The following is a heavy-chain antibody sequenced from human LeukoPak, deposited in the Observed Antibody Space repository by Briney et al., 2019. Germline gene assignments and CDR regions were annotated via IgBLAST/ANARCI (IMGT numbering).Heavy chain of an antibody. CDR2: ISGSGGST. Sequence: GGSLRLSCAASGFTFSSYAMSWVRQAPGKGLEWVSAISGSGGSTYYADSVKGRFTISRDNSKSTLYLQMNSLRVEDTAVYYCVKDFGRNLGGPGYWGRGTLVTVSS. CDR3: VKDFGRNLGGPGY. J-gene: IGHJ4*02. V-gene: IGHV3-23*01. CDR1: GFTFSSYA. D-gene: IGHD3-10*01.